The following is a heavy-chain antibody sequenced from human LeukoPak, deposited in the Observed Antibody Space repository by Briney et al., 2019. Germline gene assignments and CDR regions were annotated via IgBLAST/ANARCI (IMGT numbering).Heavy chain of an antibody. D-gene: IGHD1-26*01. CDR1: GFSFSRFG. V-gene: IGHV3-7*03. J-gene: IGHJ6*02. Sequence: SGGSLRLSCAASGFSFSRFGMNWVRQAPGKGLEWVASINHNGNVNYYVDSVKGRFTISRDNAKNSLYLQMSNLRAEDTAVYFCARGGGLDVWGQGATVTVSS. CDR2: INHNGNVN. CDR3: ARGGGLDV.